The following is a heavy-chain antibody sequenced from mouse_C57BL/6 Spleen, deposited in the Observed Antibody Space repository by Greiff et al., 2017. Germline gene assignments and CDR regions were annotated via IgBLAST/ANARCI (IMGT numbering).Heavy chain of an antibody. V-gene: IGHV1-19*01. CDR3: ARSPLDAKDY. CDR2: INPYNGGT. CDR1: GYTFTDYY. D-gene: IGHD6-1*01. Sequence: EVMLVESGPVLVKPGASVKMSCKASGYTFTDYYMNWVKQSHGKSLEWIGVINPYNGGTSYNQKFKGKATLTVDKSSSTAYMELNSLTSEDSAVYYGARSPLDAKDYWGQGTSVTVSS. J-gene: IGHJ4*01.